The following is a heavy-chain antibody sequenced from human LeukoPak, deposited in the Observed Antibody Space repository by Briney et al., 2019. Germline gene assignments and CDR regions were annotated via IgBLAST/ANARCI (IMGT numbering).Heavy chain of an antibody. CDR3: YSYGFPDWFDP. D-gene: IGHD5-18*01. Sequence: SETLSLTCTVSGGSISSSSYYWGWIRQPPGKGXEWIGSIYYSGSXYYNXXLKSRVTISVDTSKNQFSLKLSSVIAADTAVYYCYSYGFPDWFDPWGQGTLVTVSS. CDR2: IYYSGSX. V-gene: IGHV4-39*01. J-gene: IGHJ5*02. CDR1: GGSISSSSYY.